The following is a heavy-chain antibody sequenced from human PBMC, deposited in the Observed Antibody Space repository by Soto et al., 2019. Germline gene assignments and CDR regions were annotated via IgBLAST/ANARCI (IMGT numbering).Heavy chain of an antibody. V-gene: IGHV1-58*01. CDR1: GLPFTSSA. CDR2: IVVGSGNT. CDR3: AAASSAGGIYYFDY. D-gene: IGHD2-15*01. Sequence: SGKVCFKACGLPFTSSALQLVRQARGQRLEWIGWIVVGSGNTNYAQKFQERVTITRDMSTSTAYMELSSLRSEDTAVYYCAAASSAGGIYYFDYWGQGTLVTVSS. J-gene: IGHJ4*02.